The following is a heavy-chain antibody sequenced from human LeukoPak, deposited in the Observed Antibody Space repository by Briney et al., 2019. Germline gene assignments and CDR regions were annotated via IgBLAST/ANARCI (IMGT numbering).Heavy chain of an antibody. D-gene: IGHD2-2*01. Sequence: PGGSLRLSCAASGFTFSSYRMSWVRQAPGKGLEWVANIKQDGSEKYYVDSVKGRFTISRDNAKNSLYVQMNSLRAEDTAVYYCARVGGRTSCCNWFDPWGQGTLVTVSS. CDR1: GFTFSSYR. CDR2: IKQDGSEK. J-gene: IGHJ5*02. V-gene: IGHV3-7*04. CDR3: ARVGGRTSCCNWFDP.